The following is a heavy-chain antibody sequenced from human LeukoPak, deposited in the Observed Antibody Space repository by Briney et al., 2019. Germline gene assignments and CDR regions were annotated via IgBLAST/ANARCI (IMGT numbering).Heavy chain of an antibody. V-gene: IGHV3-21*01. Sequence: GGPLRLSCAASGFTFSSYSMNWVRQAPGKGLEWVSSISSSSSYIYYADSLKGRFTISRDNAKNSLYLQMNSLRAEDTAVYYCARDRVYCSGGSCPRNFDYWGQGTLVTVSS. J-gene: IGHJ4*02. CDR1: GFTFSSYS. D-gene: IGHD2-15*01. CDR3: ARDRVYCSGGSCPRNFDY. CDR2: ISSSSSYI.